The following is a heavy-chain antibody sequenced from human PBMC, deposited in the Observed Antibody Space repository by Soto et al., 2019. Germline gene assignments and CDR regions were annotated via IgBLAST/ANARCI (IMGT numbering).Heavy chain of an antibody. V-gene: IGHV3-33*01. CDR3: ARGALGVRYFDWLSVKSDAFDI. D-gene: IGHD3-9*01. CDR1: GFTFSSYG. J-gene: IGHJ3*02. Sequence: GGSLRLSCAASGFTFSSYGMHWVRQAPGKGLEWVAVIWYDGSNKYYADSVKGRFTISRDNSKNTLYLQMNSLRAEDTAVYYCARGALGVRYFDWLSVKSDAFDIWGQGTMVTVSS. CDR2: IWYDGSNK.